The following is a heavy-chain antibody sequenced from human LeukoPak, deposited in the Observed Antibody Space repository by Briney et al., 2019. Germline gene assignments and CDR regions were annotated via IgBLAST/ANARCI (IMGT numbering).Heavy chain of an antibody. CDR2: ISYDGSNK. J-gene: IGHJ4*02. D-gene: IGHD5-12*01. CDR1: GFIFSSYA. CDR3: ARSSWEDIVATITFEY. Sequence: GGSLRLSCAASGFIFSSYAMHWVRQAPGKGLEWVAIISYDGSNKYYADSVKGRFTISRDESKNTVYLQMNSLSPEDTAVYYCARSSWEDIVATITFEYWGQGILVTVSS. V-gene: IGHV3-30*04.